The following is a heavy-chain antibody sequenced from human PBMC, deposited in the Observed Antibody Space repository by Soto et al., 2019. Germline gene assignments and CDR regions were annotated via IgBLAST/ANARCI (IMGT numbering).Heavy chain of an antibody. CDR1: GDSVSSNSAP. D-gene: IGHD2-15*01. Sequence: SQTLSLTCAISGDSVSSNSAPWNWIRQSPSRGLEWLGRTYYRSKWYNDYAISVKSRITINPDTSKNQFSLQLNSVTPEDTAVYYCARSYCSGGSCPYWFDPWGQGTLVTVSS. J-gene: IGHJ5*02. V-gene: IGHV6-1*01. CDR3: ARSYCSGGSCPYWFDP. CDR2: TYYRSKWYN.